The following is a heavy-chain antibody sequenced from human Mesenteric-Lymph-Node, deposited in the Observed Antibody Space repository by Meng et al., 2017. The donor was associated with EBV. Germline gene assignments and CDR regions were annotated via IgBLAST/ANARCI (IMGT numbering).Heavy chain of an antibody. CDR3: ARGATSVFDL. J-gene: IGHJ2*01. V-gene: IGHV6-1*01. CDR1: GDSVSSSSPA. CDR2: TYYRSKWYN. Sequence: QVQLQQSGPGLVKPSQTLSLTCVISGDSVSSSSPAWTWIRQSPSRGLEWLGRTYYRSKWYNDYAVFVKSRITINPDTSKNQFSLQLNSVTPEDTAVYYCARGATSVFDLWGRGTLVTVSS.